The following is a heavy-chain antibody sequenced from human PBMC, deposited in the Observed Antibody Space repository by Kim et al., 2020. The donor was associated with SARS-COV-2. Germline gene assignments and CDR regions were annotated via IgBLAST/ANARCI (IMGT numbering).Heavy chain of an antibody. CDR1: GYTFTGYY. V-gene: IGHV1-2*02. D-gene: IGHD3-10*01. CDR3: AREGLGLLWFGEFPREAFDI. CDR2: INPNSGGT. J-gene: IGHJ3*02. Sequence: ASVKVSCKASGYTFTGYYMHWVRQDPGQGLEWMGGINPNSGGTNYAQKFQGRDTMTRDTSISTAYMELSRLRSDDTAVYYCAREGLGLLWFGEFPREAFDIWGQGTMVTVSS.